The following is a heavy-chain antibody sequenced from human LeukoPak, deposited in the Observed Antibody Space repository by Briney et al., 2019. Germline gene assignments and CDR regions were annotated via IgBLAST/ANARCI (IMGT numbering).Heavy chain of an antibody. CDR1: GGSFSGYY. CDR2: INHSGST. CDR3: ARGVMSRRFDP. V-gene: IGHV4-34*01. J-gene: IGHJ5*02. Sequence: SETLSLTCAVYGGSFSGYYWSWIRQPPGKGLEWIGEINHSGSTNYNPSLKSRVTISVDTSKNQFSLKLSSVTAADTAAYYCARGVMSRRFDPWGQGTLVTVSS. D-gene: IGHD3-16*01.